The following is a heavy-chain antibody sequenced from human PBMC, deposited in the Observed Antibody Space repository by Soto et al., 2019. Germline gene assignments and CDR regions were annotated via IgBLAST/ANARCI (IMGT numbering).Heavy chain of an antibody. D-gene: IGHD2-15*01. CDR1: GYTFTSYG. CDR3: GRGWYGDY. Sequence: QVHLVQSGAEVKKPGASVKVSGKGSGYTFTSYGITWVRQAPGQGLEGMGWISAHNGNTNYAQKFQGRVTVTRDTSTSTAYMELRSLKSDDTAVYYCGRGWYGDYWGQGALVTVSS. CDR2: ISAHNGNT. J-gene: IGHJ4*02. V-gene: IGHV1-18*01.